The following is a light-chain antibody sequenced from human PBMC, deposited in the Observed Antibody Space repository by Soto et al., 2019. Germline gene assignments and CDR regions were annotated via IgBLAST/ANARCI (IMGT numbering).Light chain of an antibody. V-gene: IGKV1-5*01. CDR1: QTINKW. CDR2: DAS. Sequence: DIQMTQSPSSLSASVGDRVTITCRASQTINKWLAWYQQKPGKAPQLLISDASSLQNGVPSRFSGSGSGTEFTLTISSLRPEDFATYYCQQYSDYSSFGHGTKVEIK. CDR3: QQYSDYSS. J-gene: IGKJ1*01.